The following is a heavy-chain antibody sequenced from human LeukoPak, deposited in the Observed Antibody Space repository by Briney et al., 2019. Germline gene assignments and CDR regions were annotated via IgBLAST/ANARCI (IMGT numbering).Heavy chain of an antibody. CDR1: GYTFTGYY. CDR2: INPSGGST. D-gene: IGHD4-17*01. J-gene: IGHJ5*02. V-gene: IGHV1-46*01. Sequence: ASVKVSCKASGYTFTGYYMHWVRQAPGQGLEWMGIINPSGGSTSYAQKFQGRVTMTRDTSTSTVYMELSSLRSEDTAVYYCARRGPTGGGWFDPWGQGTLVTVSS. CDR3: ARRGPTGGGWFDP.